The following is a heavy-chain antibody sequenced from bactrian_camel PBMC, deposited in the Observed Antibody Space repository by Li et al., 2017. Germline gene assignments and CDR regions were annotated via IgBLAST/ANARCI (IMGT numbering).Heavy chain of an antibody. J-gene: IGHJ4*01. CDR2: INSGGDRT. Sequence: VQLVESGGGLVQPGGSLRISCAAAGFTFTTYPMSWVRQAPGKGLEWVSGINSGGDRTYYADSVKGRFTISRDNAKNTLYLQMNSLKPEDTARYYCLKWFSWSDLPTPSSRGTQVTVS. CDR1: GFTFTTYP. D-gene: IGHD1*01. V-gene: IGHV3S31*01.